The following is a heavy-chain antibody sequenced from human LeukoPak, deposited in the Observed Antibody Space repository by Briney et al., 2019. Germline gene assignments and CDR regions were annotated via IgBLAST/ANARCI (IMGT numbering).Heavy chain of an antibody. D-gene: IGHD6-19*01. CDR1: GFTFTSSA. Sequence: ASVKVSCKASGFTFTSSAVQWVRQARGLRLEWIGWIVVGSGNTNYAQKFQERVTITRDMSTSTAYMELSSLRSEDTAVYYCAAVGSSGWPDYWGQGTLVTVSS. CDR3: AAVGSSGWPDY. CDR2: IVVGSGNT. V-gene: IGHV1-58*01. J-gene: IGHJ4*02.